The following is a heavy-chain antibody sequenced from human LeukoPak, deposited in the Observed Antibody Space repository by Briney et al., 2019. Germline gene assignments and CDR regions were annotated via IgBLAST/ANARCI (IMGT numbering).Heavy chain of an antibody. Sequence: GSLRLSCAASGFPFSSYGMHWVRQAPGKGLEWVAVISYDGSNKYYADSVKGRFTISRDNSKNTLYLQMNSLRAEDTAVYYCARDTAYYSNSFYGMDVWGQGTTVTVSS. V-gene: IGHV3-30*03. CDR1: GFPFSSYG. CDR2: ISYDGSNK. J-gene: IGHJ6*02. CDR3: ARDTAYYSNSFYGMDV. D-gene: IGHD4-11*01.